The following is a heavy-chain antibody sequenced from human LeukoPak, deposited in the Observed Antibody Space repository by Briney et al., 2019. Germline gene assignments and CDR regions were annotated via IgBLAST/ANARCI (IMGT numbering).Heavy chain of an antibody. J-gene: IGHJ4*02. CDR3: ARDQSGGGDGYNYGAFDY. CDR2: INTKGET. V-gene: IGHV4-4*09. Sequence: SETLSLTCTVSGVSMSAYQWSWVRQSPEKGLEWIGCINTKGETSYNPSLKSRVTTSVDTSKSQFSLRLTSVTAADTAVYNCARDQSGGGDGYNYGAFDYWGQGTLVTVSS. D-gene: IGHD5-24*01. CDR1: GVSMSAYQ.